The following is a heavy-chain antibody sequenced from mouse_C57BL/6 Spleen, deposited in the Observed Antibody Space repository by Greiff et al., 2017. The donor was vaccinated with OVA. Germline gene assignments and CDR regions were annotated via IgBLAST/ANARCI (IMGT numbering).Heavy chain of an antibody. V-gene: IGHV1-82*01. CDR3: ARGRGYDGYAMDY. CDR2: IYPGDGDT. J-gene: IGHJ4*01. Sequence: ESGPELVKPGASVKISCKASGYAFSSSWMNWVKQRPGKGLEWIGRIYPGDGDTNYNGKFKGKATLTADKSSSTAYMQLSSLTSEDSAVYFCARGRGYDGYAMDYWGQGTSVTVSS. CDR1: GYAFSSSW. D-gene: IGHD2-2*01.